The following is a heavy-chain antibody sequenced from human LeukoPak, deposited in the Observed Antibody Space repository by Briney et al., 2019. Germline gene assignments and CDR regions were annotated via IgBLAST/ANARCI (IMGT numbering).Heavy chain of an antibody. Sequence: SETLSLTCAVYGGSFSGYYWSGIRQPPGKGLEWIGEINHSGSTNYNPSLKSRVTISVDTSKNQFSLKLSSVTAADTAVYFCARGGSMVRGVIPRDYWGQGTLVTVSS. J-gene: IGHJ4*02. V-gene: IGHV4-34*01. CDR3: ARGGSMVRGVIPRDY. CDR1: GGSFSGYY. D-gene: IGHD3-10*01. CDR2: INHSGST.